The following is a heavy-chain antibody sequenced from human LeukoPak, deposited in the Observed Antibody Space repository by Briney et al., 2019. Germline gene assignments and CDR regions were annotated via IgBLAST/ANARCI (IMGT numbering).Heavy chain of an antibody. D-gene: IGHD5-18*01. CDR1: GDSISSSGYY. CDR3: ARLGGYSYGYSGAFDI. J-gene: IGHJ3*02. V-gene: IGHV4-39*01. Sequence: SETLSLTCAVSGDSISSSGYYWGWIRQPPGKGLEWIGSIYYSGSTYYNPSLKSRVTISVDTSKNQFSLKLSSVIAADTAVYYCARLGGYSYGYSGAFDIWGQGTMVTVSS. CDR2: IYYSGST.